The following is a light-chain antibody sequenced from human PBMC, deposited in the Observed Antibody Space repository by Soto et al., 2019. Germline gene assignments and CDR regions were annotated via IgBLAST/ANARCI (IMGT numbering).Light chain of an antibody. CDR3: QHYGTSAL. V-gene: IGKV3-20*01. CDR1: ESVSDSY. Sequence: EIVLTQSPGTLSLSPGERATLSCRASESVSDSYLAWYQQKPGQAPRLLIYASSRATGIPDRFSGSGSGTDFTLSISRLEPEDVAVYYWQHYGTSALFGPGTKVEIK. J-gene: IGKJ3*01. CDR2: AS.